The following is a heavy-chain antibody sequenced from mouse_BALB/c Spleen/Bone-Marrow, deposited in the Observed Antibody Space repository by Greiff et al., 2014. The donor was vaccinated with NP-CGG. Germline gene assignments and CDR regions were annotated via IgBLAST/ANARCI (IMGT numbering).Heavy chain of an antibody. CDR3: ARREGNHAAWFAY. CDR2: IHYSGST. Sequence: VQLQQSGPDLVKPSQSLSLTCTVTGYSIISGYSWHWIRQFPGNKLEWMGYIHYSGSTNYNPSLKSRISITRDTSKNQFFLQLNSVTTEDTATYYCARREGNHAAWFAYWGQGTLVTVSA. CDR1: GYSIISGYS. J-gene: IGHJ3*01. V-gene: IGHV3-1*02. D-gene: IGHD2-1*01.